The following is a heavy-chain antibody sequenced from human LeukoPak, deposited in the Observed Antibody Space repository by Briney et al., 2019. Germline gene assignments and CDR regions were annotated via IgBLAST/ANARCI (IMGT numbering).Heavy chain of an antibody. CDR1: GFTFSSYA. D-gene: IGHD4-17*01. CDR2: ISYDGSNK. J-gene: IGHJ3*02. Sequence: PGRSLRLSCAASGFTFSSYAMHWVRQAPGKGLEWVAVISYDGSNKYYADSVKGRFTISRDNSKNTLYLQMNSLRAEDTAVYYCARAKMAYGDYNDAFDIWGQGTMVTVSS. V-gene: IGHV3-30*04. CDR3: ARAKMAYGDYNDAFDI.